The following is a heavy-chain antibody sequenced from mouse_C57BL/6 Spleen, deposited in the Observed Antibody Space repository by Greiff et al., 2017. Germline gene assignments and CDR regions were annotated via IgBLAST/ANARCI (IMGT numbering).Heavy chain of an antibody. Sequence: EVKLVESGGDLVKPGGSLKLSCAASGFTFSSYGMSWVRQTPDKRLEWVATISSGGSYTYYPDSVKGRFTISRDNATNTLYLQMSSLKSEDTAMYYCARDGYYTFAYWSQGTLVTVSA. CDR2: ISSGGSYT. CDR3: ARDGYYTFAY. V-gene: IGHV5-6*01. D-gene: IGHD2-3*01. CDR1: GFTFSSYG. J-gene: IGHJ3*01.